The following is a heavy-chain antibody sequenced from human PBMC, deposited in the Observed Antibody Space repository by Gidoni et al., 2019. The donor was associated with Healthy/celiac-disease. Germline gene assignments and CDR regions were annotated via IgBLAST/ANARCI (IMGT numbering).Heavy chain of an antibody. V-gene: IGHV3-9*01. CDR1: GFTFDDYA. CDR2: ISWNSGSI. CDR3: AKDITRASWGIAAAGTFYY. J-gene: IGHJ4*02. D-gene: IGHD6-13*01. Sequence: EVQLVESGGGLVQPGRSLRLSCAASGFTFDDYAMHGVRQAPGKGLEWVSGISWNSGSIGYADSVKGRFTISRDNAKNSLYLQMNSLRAEDTALYYCAKDITRASWGIAAAGTFYYWGQGTLVTVSS.